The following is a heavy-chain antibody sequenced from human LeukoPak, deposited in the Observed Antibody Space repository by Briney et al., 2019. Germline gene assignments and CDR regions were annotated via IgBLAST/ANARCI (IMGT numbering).Heavy chain of an antibody. CDR3: ARQGYTNNLGGYFGDKDDGFDL. J-gene: IGHJ3*01. V-gene: IGHV1-69*13. CDR2: IIPIFGTP. D-gene: IGHD3-9*01. CDR1: GYTLTELS. Sequence: ASVKVSCKVSGYTLTELSIQWVRQAPGQGLEWMGRIIPIFGTPDYAQKFRGRVTITADESTSTAYMELSRLRFEDTAVYYCARQGYTNNLGGYFGDKDDGFDLWGQGTMVTVSS.